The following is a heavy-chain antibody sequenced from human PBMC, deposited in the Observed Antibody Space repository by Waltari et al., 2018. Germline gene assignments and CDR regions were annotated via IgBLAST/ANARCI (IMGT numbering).Heavy chain of an antibody. V-gene: IGHV1-2*02. J-gene: IGHJ3*02. Sequence: QVQLVQSGAEVKKPGASVKVSCKASGYTFTGYYMHWVRQAPGQGLEWMGWINPNSGGTSYAKKFQGRVNRTRDTSISKGYMELSRLRSDDTAMDYCARPTGRADYDSSGYYPCDAFDIWGQGTMVTVSS. CDR2: INPNSGGT. CDR3: ARPTGRADYDSSGYYPCDAFDI. CDR1: GYTFTGYY. D-gene: IGHD3-22*01.